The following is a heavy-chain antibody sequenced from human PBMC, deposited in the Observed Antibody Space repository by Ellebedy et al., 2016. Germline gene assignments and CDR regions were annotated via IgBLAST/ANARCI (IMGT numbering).Heavy chain of an antibody. D-gene: IGHD5-12*01. CDR2: MNPNSGNT. V-gene: IGHV1-8*01. CDR1: GYTFTSYD. CDR3: ATAVIRIVATTTQNDY. J-gene: IGHJ4*02. Sequence: ASVKVSXXASGYTFTSYDINWVRQATGQGLEWMGWMNPNSGNTGYAQKFQGRVTMTRNTSISTAYMELSSLRSEDTAVYYCATAVIRIVATTTQNDYWGQGTLVTVSS.